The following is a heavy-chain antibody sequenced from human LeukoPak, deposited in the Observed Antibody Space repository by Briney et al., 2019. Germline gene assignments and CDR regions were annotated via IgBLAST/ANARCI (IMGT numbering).Heavy chain of an antibody. CDR2: IYYSGST. CDR1: GGSISSGGYY. Sequence: SETLSLTCTVSGGSISSGGYYWSWIRQHPGKGLEWIGYIYYSGSTYYNPSLKSRVTISVDTSRNQFSPKLTSVTAADTAVYYCARSKQQPHYFDYWGQGTLVTVSS. D-gene: IGHD6-13*01. CDR3: ARSKQQPHYFDY. J-gene: IGHJ4*02. V-gene: IGHV4-31*03.